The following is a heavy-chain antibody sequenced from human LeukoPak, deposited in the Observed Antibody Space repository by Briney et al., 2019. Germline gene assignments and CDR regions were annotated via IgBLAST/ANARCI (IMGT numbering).Heavy chain of an antibody. CDR2: INPSGGST. V-gene: IGHV1-46*01. J-gene: IGHJ4*02. D-gene: IGHD3-3*01. CDR3: ARDQGGRSGDLAPYY. CDR1: GYTITSYY. Sequence: ASVKVSCKASGYTITSYYMHWVRQAPGQGLEWMGIINPSGGSTSYAQKFQGRVTMTRDTSTSTVYMELSSLRSEDTAVYYCARDQGGRSGDLAPYYWGQGTLVTVSS.